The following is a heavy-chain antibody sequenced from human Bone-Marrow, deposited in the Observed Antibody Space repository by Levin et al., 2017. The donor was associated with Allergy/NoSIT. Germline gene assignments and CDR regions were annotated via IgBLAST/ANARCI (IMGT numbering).Heavy chain of an antibody. CDR3: AHTEYSTVFGVIIPTRFYMDV. Sequence: SGPTLVKPTQTLTLTCSFSGFSLSTSGVGVAWVRQPPGKALEWLALIYWDDDKRYTPSLKDRLTISKDTSKNQVVLTMTNVYPVDTAIYYCAHTEYSTVFGVIIPTRFYMDVWGEGTTVTVSS. CDR2: IYWDDDK. D-gene: IGHD6-6*01. V-gene: IGHV2-5*02. J-gene: IGHJ6*03. CDR1: GFSLSTSGVG.